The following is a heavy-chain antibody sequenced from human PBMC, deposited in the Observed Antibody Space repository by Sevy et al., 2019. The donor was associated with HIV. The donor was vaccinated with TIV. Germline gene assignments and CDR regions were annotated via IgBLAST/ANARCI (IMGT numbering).Heavy chain of an antibody. D-gene: IGHD3-10*01. CDR1: GYTFNTFG. CDR3: ARDSIPLVQGIIITPYYYGMDV. V-gene: IGHV1-18*04. Sequence: ASVKVSRKTSGYTFNTFGINWVRQAPGQGLQWVGWISAYDGNTKFVQNLQGRVSMTTETSTSTVYMELKNLRSDDTAVYYCARDSIPLVQGIIITPYYYGMDVWGQGTTVTVSS. CDR2: ISAYDGNT. J-gene: IGHJ6*02.